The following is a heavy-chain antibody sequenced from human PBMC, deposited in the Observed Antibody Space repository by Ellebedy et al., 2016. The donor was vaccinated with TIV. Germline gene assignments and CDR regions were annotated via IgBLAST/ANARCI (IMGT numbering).Heavy chain of an antibody. Sequence: AASVKVSCKASGYTFTSYYMHWVRQAPGQGLEWMGVIDPRGGSTDYAQKFQGSVNMTSDTAPRTVYMELSTLRSEDTAVYYGARAPSVDPPKDAWGQGTTVTVSS. CDR2: IDPRGGST. J-gene: IGHJ6*02. CDR1: GYTFTSYY. D-gene: IGHD6-19*01. V-gene: IGHV1-46*01. CDR3: ARAPSVDPPKDA.